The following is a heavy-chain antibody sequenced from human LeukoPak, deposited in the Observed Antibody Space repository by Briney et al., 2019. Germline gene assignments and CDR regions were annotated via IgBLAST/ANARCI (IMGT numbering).Heavy chain of an antibody. CDR1: GFTFSSYW. D-gene: IGHD2-21*01. V-gene: IGHV3-7*01. CDR3: AKVSLTGLWWRKGYFDY. CDR2: IKQDGSEK. Sequence: GGSLRLSCAASGFTFSSYWMSWVRQAPGKGLEWVANIKQDGSEKYYVDSVKGRFTISRDNAKNSLYLQMNSLRAEDTAVYYCAKVSLTGLWWRKGYFDYWGQGTLVTVSS. J-gene: IGHJ4*02.